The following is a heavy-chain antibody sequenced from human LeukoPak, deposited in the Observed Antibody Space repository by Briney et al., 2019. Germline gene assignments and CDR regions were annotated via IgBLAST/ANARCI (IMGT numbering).Heavy chain of an antibody. CDR2: ISSSSSYI. V-gene: IGHV3-21*01. CDR3: ARAAGNFGSPDY. J-gene: IGHJ4*02. CDR1: GFTFSSHS. Sequence: PGGSLRLSCAASGFTFSSHSMNWVRQAPGKGLEWVSSISSSSSYIYYADSVKGRFTISRDNAKNSLYLQMNSLRAEDTAVYYCARAAGNFGSPDYWGQGTLVTVSS. D-gene: IGHD6-13*01.